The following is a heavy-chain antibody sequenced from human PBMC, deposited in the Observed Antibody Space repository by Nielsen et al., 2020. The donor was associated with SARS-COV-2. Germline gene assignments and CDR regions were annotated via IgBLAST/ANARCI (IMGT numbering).Heavy chain of an antibody. Sequence: GESLKISCAASGFTLSSYAMHWVRQAPGKGLEWVAVISYDGSNKYYADSVKGRFTISRDNSKNALYLQMNSLRAEDTAVYYCARDTGATKRPLYYFDYWGQGTLVTVSS. V-gene: IGHV3-30-3*01. CDR1: GFTLSSYA. D-gene: IGHD1-26*01. CDR3: ARDTGATKRPLYYFDY. CDR2: ISYDGSNK. J-gene: IGHJ4*02.